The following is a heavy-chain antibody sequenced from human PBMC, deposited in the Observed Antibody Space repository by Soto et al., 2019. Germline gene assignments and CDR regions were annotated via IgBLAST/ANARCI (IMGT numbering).Heavy chain of an antibody. V-gene: IGHV4-4*07. CDR3: ARGSLQFDP. CDR1: GGSLNNYY. Sequence: SETLSLTCTVSGGSLNNYYWSWIRQPAGKGLEWIGRIYTTGNTNYKSSLRSRVTMSVDTPKNQFSLKLRFLTAADTAMYYCARGSLQFDPWGQGTLVTVS. CDR2: IYTTGNT. J-gene: IGHJ5*02.